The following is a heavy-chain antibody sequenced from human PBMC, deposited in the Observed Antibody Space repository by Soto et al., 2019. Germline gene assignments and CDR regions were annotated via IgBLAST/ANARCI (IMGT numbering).Heavy chain of an antibody. CDR3: TTDLVRDYIWVSYRYTDYNWFDP. CDR1: GFTFSNAW. V-gene: IGHV3-15*01. D-gene: IGHD3-16*02. CDR2: IKSKTDGGTT. J-gene: IGHJ5*02. Sequence: GGSLRLSCAASGFTFSNAWMSWVRQAPGKGLEWVGRIKSKTDGGTTDYAAPVKGRFTISRDDSKNTLYLQMNSLKTEDTAVYYCTTDLVRDYIWVSYRYTDYNWFDPWGQGTLVTVS.